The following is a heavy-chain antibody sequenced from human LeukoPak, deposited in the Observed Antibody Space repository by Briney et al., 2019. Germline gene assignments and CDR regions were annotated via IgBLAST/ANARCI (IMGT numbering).Heavy chain of an antibody. CDR3: AKDLDIVVVPAAPCYFDY. J-gene: IGHJ4*02. D-gene: IGHD2-2*03. CDR1: GFTFSSYA. Sequence: PGGSLRLSCAASGFTFSSYAMSWVRQAPGKGLEWVSAISGSGGSTYYADSVKGRFTISRDNSKNTLYLQMNSLRAEDTAVYYCAKDLDIVVVPAAPCYFDYWGQGTLVTVSS. V-gene: IGHV3-23*01. CDR2: ISGSGGST.